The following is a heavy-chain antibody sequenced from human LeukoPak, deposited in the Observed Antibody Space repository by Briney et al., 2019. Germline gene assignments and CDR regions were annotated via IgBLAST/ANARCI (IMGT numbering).Heavy chain of an antibody. Sequence: ASVKVSCKASGYTFTGYYMHWVRQAPGQGLEWMGWINPNSGGTNYAQKFQGRVTMTRDTSISTAYMELSGLRSDDTAVYYCAVYDSSGYPRLDYWGQGTLVTVSS. D-gene: IGHD3-22*01. CDR1: GYTFTGYY. CDR3: AVYDSSGYPRLDY. CDR2: INPNSGGT. V-gene: IGHV1-2*02. J-gene: IGHJ4*02.